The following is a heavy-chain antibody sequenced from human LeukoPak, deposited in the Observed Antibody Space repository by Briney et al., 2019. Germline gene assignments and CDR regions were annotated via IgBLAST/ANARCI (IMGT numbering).Heavy chain of an antibody. D-gene: IGHD6-13*01. Sequence: GASVKVSCKASGYTFTGYYMHWVRQAPGQGLEWMGWINPNSGGTNYAQKFQGWVTMTRDTSISTAYMELSRLRSDDTAVYYCARGPIIRSSWYRGYFDYWGQGTLVTVSS. CDR2: INPNSGGT. J-gene: IGHJ4*02. CDR3: ARGPIIRSSWYRGYFDY. V-gene: IGHV1-2*04. CDR1: GYTFTGYY.